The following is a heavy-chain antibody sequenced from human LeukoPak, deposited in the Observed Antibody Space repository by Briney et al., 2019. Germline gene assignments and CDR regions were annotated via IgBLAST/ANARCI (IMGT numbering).Heavy chain of an antibody. Sequence: SGTLSLTCTVSGGSISSNGYYWGWIRQPPGKGLEWIGEINHSGSTNYNPSLKSRVTISVDTSKNQFSLKLSSVTAADTAVYYCASYYYDSSGYSLYYFDYWGQGTLVTVSS. J-gene: IGHJ4*02. CDR1: GGSISSNGYY. CDR3: ASYYYDSSGYSLYYFDY. V-gene: IGHV4-39*07. D-gene: IGHD3-22*01. CDR2: INHSGST.